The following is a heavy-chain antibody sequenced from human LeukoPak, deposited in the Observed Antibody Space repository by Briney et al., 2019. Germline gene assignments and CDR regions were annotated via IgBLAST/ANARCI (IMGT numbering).Heavy chain of an antibody. CDR1: VDSVSSNSAG. V-gene: IGHV6-1*01. CDR2: TYYRSKWYI. D-gene: IGHD2-15*01. CDR3: ARGGLVGSDRGWFGP. J-gene: IGHJ5*02. Sequence: QTLSLTCAIFVDSVSSNSAGWSCTRQSPSRGLEWLGRTYYRSKWYIDYAVSVQSRITINPDTSKNQFSLQLNSVTPEDTAVYYCARGGLVGSDRGWFGPWGQGTLVTVSS.